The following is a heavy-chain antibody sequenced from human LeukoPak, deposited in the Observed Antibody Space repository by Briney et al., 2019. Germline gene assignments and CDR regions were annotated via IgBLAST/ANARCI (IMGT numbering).Heavy chain of an antibody. CDR3: ARLSETAAYYYTSGYYFLGY. D-gene: IGHD3-22*01. CDR1: GYTFGSYD. CDR2: MNPGSGNT. Sequence: ASVKASCKASGYTFGSYDINWVRKATGQGLEWMGWMNPGSGNTGYAQRFQGRVTMTRDTSTNTAYMELSGLRSEDTAIYYCARLSETAAYYYTSGYYFLGYWGQGTLVTVDS. V-gene: IGHV1-8*02. J-gene: IGHJ4*02.